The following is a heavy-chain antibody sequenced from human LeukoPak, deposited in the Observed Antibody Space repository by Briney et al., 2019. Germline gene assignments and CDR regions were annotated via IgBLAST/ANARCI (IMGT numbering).Heavy chain of an antibody. J-gene: IGHJ6*02. CDR2: IIPILGIA. D-gene: IGHD3-22*01. CDR3: ARANYYDSSGYYSARSRYYYYGMDV. CDR1: GGTFSSYA. V-gene: IGHV1-69*04. Sequence: SVKVLCKASGGTFSSYAISLVRQASGQGLESMGRIIPILGIANYAQNLQDRVTITADKSTSTAYMELSSLRSEDTAVYYCARANYYDSSGYYSARSRYYYYGMDVWGQGTTVTVSS.